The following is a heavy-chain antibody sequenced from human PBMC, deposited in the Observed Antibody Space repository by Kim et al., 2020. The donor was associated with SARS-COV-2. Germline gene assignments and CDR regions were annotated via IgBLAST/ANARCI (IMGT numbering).Heavy chain of an antibody. CDR3: ARDLDSGYDLGADYYYYYMDV. CDR2: ISYDGSNK. V-gene: IGHV3-30*04. Sequence: GGSLRLSCAASGFTFSSYAMHWVRQAPGKGLEWVAVISYDGSNKYYADSVKGRFTISRDNSKNTLYLQMNSLRAEDTAVYYCARDLDSGYDLGADYYYYYMDVWGKGTTVTVSS. CDR1: GFTFSSYA. J-gene: IGHJ6*03. D-gene: IGHD5-12*01.